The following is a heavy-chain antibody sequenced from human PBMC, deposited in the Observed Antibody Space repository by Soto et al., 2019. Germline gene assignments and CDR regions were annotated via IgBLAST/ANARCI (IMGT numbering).Heavy chain of an antibody. CDR2: IYSGGST. D-gene: IGHD3-22*01. Sequence: GGSLRLSCAASGFTVSSNYMSWVRQAPGKGLEWVSVIYSGGSTYYADSVKGRFTISRHNAKNTLYLQMNSLRAEDTAVYYCARDPDYYDSSGSYYYYGMDVWGQGTTVTVSS. V-gene: IGHV3-53*04. J-gene: IGHJ6*02. CDR1: GFTVSSNY. CDR3: ARDPDYYDSSGSYYYYGMDV.